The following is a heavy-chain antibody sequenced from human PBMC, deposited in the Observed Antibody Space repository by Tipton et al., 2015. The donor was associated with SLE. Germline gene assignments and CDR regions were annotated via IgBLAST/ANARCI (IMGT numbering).Heavy chain of an antibody. CDR3: ASSGSYYGMDV. Sequence: AVSGFTFSSYEMNWVRQAPGKGLEWVSYISSSGSTIYYADSVKGRFTISRDNAKNSLYLQMNSLRAEDTAVYYCASSGSYYGMDVWGQGTTVTVSS. CDR1: GFTFSSYE. J-gene: IGHJ6*02. CDR2: ISSSGSTI. V-gene: IGHV3-48*03. D-gene: IGHD1-26*01.